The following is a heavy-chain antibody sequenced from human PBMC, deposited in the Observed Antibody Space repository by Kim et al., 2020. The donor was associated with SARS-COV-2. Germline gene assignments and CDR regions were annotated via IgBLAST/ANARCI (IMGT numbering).Heavy chain of an antibody. CDR1: GFTFDDYA. CDR3: AKDIAGLDYYGLGQGRRTYYYYGMDV. D-gene: IGHD3-10*01. CDR2: ISWNSGSI. V-gene: IGHV3-9*01. J-gene: IGHJ6*02. Sequence: GGSLRLSCAASGFTFDDYAMHWVRQAPGKGLEWVSGISWNSGSIGYADSVKGRFTISRDNAKNSLYLQINSLRAEDTALYYCAKDIAGLDYYGLGQGRRTYYYYGMDVWGQGTTVTVSS.